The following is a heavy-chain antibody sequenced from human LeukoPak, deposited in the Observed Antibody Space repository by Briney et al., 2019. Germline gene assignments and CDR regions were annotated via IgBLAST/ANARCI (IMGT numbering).Heavy chain of an antibody. J-gene: IGHJ6*02. CDR1: GGSISSYY. V-gene: IGHV4-59*08. D-gene: IGHD6-13*01. Sequence: SETLSLTCTVSGGSISSYYWSWIRQPPGKGLEWIGYIYYSGSTNYNPSLKSRVTISVDTSKNQFSLKLSSVTAADTAVYYCARLRWYDYYYYYGMDVWGQGTTVTVSS. CDR2: IYYSGST. CDR3: ARLRWYDYYYYYGMDV.